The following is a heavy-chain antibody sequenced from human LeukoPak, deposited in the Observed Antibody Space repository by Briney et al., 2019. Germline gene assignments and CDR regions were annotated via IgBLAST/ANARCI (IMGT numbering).Heavy chain of an antibody. CDR1: GFTFSSYA. CDR2: ISGSGVGT. Sequence: GGSLRLSCAAPGFTFSSYAMSWVRQAPGKGLEWVSVISGSGVGTYYADSVKGRFTISRDNSKNTLYLQMNSLRAEDTAVYYCAKEIYGDSTGGRFQHWGQGTLVTVSS. CDR3: AKEIYGDSTGGRFQH. V-gene: IGHV3-23*01. J-gene: IGHJ1*01. D-gene: IGHD4-17*01.